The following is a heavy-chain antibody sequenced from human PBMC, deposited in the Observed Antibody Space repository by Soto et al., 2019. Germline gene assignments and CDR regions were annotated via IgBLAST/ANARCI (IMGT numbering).Heavy chain of an antibody. Sequence: GGSLRLSCAASGFTFSSYEMNWVRQAPGKGLEWVSYISSSGSTIYYADSVKGRFTISRDNAKNSLYLQMNSLRAEDTAVYYCARAAHYDFWSGYYNPRMDVWGQGTTVTVSS. CDR1: GFTFSSYE. V-gene: IGHV3-48*03. J-gene: IGHJ6*02. CDR2: ISSSGSTI. D-gene: IGHD3-3*01. CDR3: ARAAHYDFWSGYYNPRMDV.